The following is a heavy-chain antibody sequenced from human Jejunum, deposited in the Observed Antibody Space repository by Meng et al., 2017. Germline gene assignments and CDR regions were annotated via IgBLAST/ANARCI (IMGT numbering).Heavy chain of an antibody. CDR3: ARMDSAFHYFDY. D-gene: IGHD1-26*01. Sequence: QLQLQESGPGLLNPSENLSTTCAVSGGSISSDGYTWSWIRQPPGKGLEWIGYIYHTGSTYYNPSLKSRVTISVDRSKNQFSLNLSSVTAADTAVYYCARMDSAFHYFDYWGQGTLVTVSS. CDR2: IYHTGST. CDR1: GGSISSDGYT. J-gene: IGHJ4*02. V-gene: IGHV4-30-2*01.